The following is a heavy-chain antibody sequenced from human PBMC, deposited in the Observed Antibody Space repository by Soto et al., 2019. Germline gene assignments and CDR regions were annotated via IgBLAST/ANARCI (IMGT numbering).Heavy chain of an antibody. CDR2: IYHSGST. D-gene: IGHD2-15*01. J-gene: IGHJ6*02. CDR1: GYSISSGYY. Sequence: SETLSLTCAVSGYSISSGYYWGWIRQPPGKGLEWIGTIYHSGSTYYNPSLKSRVTISVDTSKNQFSLKLISVTAADTAVYYCARALYCRGGSCSPLRGMDVWGQGTTVTVSS. V-gene: IGHV4-38-2*01. CDR3: ARALYCRGGSCSPLRGMDV.